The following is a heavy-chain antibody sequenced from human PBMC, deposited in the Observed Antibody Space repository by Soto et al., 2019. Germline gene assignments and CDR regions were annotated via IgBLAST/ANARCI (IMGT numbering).Heavy chain of an antibody. CDR2: INAGNGDT. CDR3: ARDWTHYDSSGPGDY. Sequence: ASVKVSCKASGYTFTSYPMHWVRQAPGQGLEWVGWINAGNGDTKYSQKFQGRVTITRDTSAITAYMELSSLRSEDTAVYYCARDWTHYDSSGPGDYWGQGTRVTVSS. J-gene: IGHJ4*02. D-gene: IGHD3-22*01. V-gene: IGHV1-3*01. CDR1: GYTFTSYP.